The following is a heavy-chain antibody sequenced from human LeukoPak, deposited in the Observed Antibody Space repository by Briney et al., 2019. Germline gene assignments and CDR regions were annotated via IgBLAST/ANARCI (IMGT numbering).Heavy chain of an antibody. J-gene: IGHJ5*02. CDR1: GGSISNSNYY. Sequence: KPSETLSLTCTVSGGSISNSNYYWGCIRQPPEKGLERNGSIYYSGSTFYRASLKSRATISADTSKNQFSLRLSFVTAADTAVYYCASGGVGNEYSSSSAWFDPWGQRTLVTVSS. D-gene: IGHD6-6*01. V-gene: IGHV4-39*01. CDR2: IYYSGST. CDR3: ASGGVGNEYSSSSAWFDP.